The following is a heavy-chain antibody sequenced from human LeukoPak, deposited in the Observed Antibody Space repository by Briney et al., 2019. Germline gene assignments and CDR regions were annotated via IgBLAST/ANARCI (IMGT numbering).Heavy chain of an antibody. CDR1: GGSISYY. J-gene: IGHJ4*02. Sequence: SETLSLTCTVSGGSISYYWSWIRQPPGKGLEWIGYIYYSGSTNYNPSLKSRVTISVDTSKNQFSLKLSSVTAADTAVYYCARDWAEDGDYFDYWGQGTLVTVSS. CDR3: ARDWAEDGDYFDY. CDR2: IYYSGST. D-gene: IGHD3-10*01. V-gene: IGHV4-59*01.